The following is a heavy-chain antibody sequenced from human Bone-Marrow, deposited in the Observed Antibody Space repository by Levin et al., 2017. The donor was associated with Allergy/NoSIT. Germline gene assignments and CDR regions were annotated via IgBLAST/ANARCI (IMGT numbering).Heavy chain of an antibody. CDR3: AKELGYAVAGTTYFDA. V-gene: IGHV3-23*01. Sequence: PGGSLRLSCSASGFTFSDFAMSWVRQAPGKGLEWISTIDGRRGNTHFSDSVKGRFTLSRDSSKDTVYLQMNTLRVEDTAVYFCAKELGYAVAGTTYFDAWGQGTLVTVSS. CDR1: GFTFSDFA. CDR2: IDGRRGNT. J-gene: IGHJ4*02. D-gene: IGHD6-19*01.